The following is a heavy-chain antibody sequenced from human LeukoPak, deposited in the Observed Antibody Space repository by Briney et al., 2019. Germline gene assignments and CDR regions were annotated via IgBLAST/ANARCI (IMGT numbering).Heavy chain of an antibody. D-gene: IGHD3-3*01. V-gene: IGHV3-23*01. Sequence: GGTLRLSCALSGITFSNHGMNWVRQAPGKGLEWVSGISGSGDVKWYADSVKGRFIISRDNSKTTLYLQMNSLRAEDTAVYYCARVYYDFWSGYSPNKNWFDPWGQGTLVTVSS. CDR3: ARVYYDFWSGYSPNKNWFDP. CDR2: ISGSGDVK. CDR1: GITFSNHG. J-gene: IGHJ5*02.